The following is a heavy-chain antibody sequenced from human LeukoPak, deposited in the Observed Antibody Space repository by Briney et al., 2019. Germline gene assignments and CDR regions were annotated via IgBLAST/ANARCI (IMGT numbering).Heavy chain of an antibody. CDR2: ISGSGGST. J-gene: IGHJ4*02. V-gene: IGHV3-23*01. CDR1: GFTFSNAW. CDR3: AKESLGYGDYEWFDY. Sequence: GGSLRLSCAASGFTFSNAWMSWVRQAPGKGREWVSAISGSGGSTYYADSGKGRFTISRDNSKNTLYLQMNNLRAEDTAVYYCAKESLGYGDYEWFDYWGQGTLVTVSS. D-gene: IGHD4-17*01.